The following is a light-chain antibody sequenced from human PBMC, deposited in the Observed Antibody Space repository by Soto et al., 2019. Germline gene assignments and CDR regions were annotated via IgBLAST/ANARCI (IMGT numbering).Light chain of an antibody. V-gene: IGKV2-30*01. CDR2: KVS. Sequence: DVVMTQSPLSLPVTLGQPASISCRSSHSLVYSDGYTYLSWFQQRPGQSPRRLIYKVSNRDSGVPDRFSGNASGTHFTLKITRAETEDVGVYYSKQGTHWPPCTFGQETKEQIK. J-gene: IGKJ1*01. CDR3: KQGTHWPPCT. CDR1: HSLVYSDGYTY.